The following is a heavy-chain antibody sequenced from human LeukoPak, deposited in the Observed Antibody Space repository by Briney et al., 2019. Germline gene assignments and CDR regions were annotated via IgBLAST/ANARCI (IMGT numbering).Heavy chain of an antibody. CDR1: GGSISSNFY. J-gene: IGHJ6*03. V-gene: IGHV4-4*07. D-gene: IGHD6-13*01. Sequence: PSETLSLTCTVSGGSISSNFYWNWIRQPAGKGLEWIGRIYSTGSSYYNASLKSRVTISVDTSKNQFSLKLSSVTAADTAVYYCARTQYSSRGYYYYVDVWGKGTTVTISS. CDR3: ARTQYSSRGYYYYVDV. CDR2: IYSTGSS.